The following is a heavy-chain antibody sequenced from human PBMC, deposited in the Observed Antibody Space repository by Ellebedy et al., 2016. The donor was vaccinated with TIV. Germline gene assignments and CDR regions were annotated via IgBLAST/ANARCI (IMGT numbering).Heavy chain of an antibody. V-gene: IGHV4-30-4*01. CDR2: IYYNGSA. CDR1: GDSFHSPTDY. J-gene: IGHJ3*02. CDR3: AKERGGDALNI. Sequence: SETLSLXXTVSGDSFHSPTDYLGWMRPSPGKGVEWVGYIYYNGSAYYSPSLKSRLTISIATSKNQFSLKLSSVTAADTAVYYCAKERGGDALNIWGQGTMVTVSS. D-gene: IGHD2-15*01.